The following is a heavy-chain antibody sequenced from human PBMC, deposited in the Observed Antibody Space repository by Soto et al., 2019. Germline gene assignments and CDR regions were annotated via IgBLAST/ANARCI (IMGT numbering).Heavy chain of an antibody. CDR2: VQMSGST. CDR1: GASVRSYH. V-gene: IGHV4-4*07. Sequence: QVRLQESGPGLVKPWETLSLTCAVSGASVRSYHWSWIRQAAGKGLEWIGRVQMSGSTNYNPTLKTRVTMSLDTSKNEVSLRMTSVTAADTAVYFWAKDRSTMRWFDPWGQGILVTVSS. CDR3: AKDRSTMRWFDP. D-gene: IGHD1-1*01. J-gene: IGHJ5*02.